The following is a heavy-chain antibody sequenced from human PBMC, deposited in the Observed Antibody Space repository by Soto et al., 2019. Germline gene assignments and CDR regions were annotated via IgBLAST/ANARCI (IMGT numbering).Heavy chain of an antibody. CDR3: TTLFGLLDAFDI. V-gene: IGHV3-15*01. Sequence: NPGGSLRLSCAASGFTFSNAWMSWVRQAPGKGLEWVGRIKSKTDGGTTDYAAPVKGRFTISRDDSKNTLYLQMNSLKTEDTAVYYCTTLFGLLDAFDIWGQGTMVTVSS. D-gene: IGHD2-21*01. CDR2: IKSKTDGGTT. CDR1: GFTFSNAW. J-gene: IGHJ3*02.